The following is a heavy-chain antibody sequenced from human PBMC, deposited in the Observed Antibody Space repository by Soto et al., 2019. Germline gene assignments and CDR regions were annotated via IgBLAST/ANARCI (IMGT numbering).Heavy chain of an antibody. CDR1: GGSISSSSYY. CDR3: AKHTRIEGRNWWFDP. Sequence: PSETLSLTCTVSGGSISSSSYYWGWIRQPPGKGLEWIGSIYYNGSTYYNPSLKSRVTISVDTSNNEYSLNLSSVTAADTAVYHCAKHTRIEGRNWWFDPRAQGTLVTVSS. D-gene: IGHD6-6*01. CDR2: IYYNGST. V-gene: IGHV4-39*01. J-gene: IGHJ5*02.